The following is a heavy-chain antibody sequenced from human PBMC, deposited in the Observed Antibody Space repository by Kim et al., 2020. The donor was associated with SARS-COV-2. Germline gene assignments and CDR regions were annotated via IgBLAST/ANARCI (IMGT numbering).Heavy chain of an antibody. V-gene: IGHV3-11*06. J-gene: IGHJ4*02. Sequence: GKGRFTISRANAKNSLYRQMNSVRADDTAVYYCVRAGHYDSSGYLRDFDYWGQGTMVTVSS. D-gene: IGHD3-22*01. CDR3: VRAGHYDSSGYLRDFDY.